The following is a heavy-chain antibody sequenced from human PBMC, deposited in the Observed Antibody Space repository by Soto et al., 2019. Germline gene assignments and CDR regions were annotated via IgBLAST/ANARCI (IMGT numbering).Heavy chain of an antibody. CDR2: IRSKAYGGTT. CDR1: GFTFGDYA. CDR3: TRDGYDSSGYYFNDAFDI. J-gene: IGHJ3*02. Sequence: PVGSLRLSCTASGFTFGDYAMSWVRQAPGKGLEWVGFIRSKAYGGTTEYAASVKGRFTISRDDSKSIAYLQMNSLKTEDTAVYYCTRDGYDSSGYYFNDAFDIWGQGTMVTVSS. D-gene: IGHD3-22*01. V-gene: IGHV3-49*04.